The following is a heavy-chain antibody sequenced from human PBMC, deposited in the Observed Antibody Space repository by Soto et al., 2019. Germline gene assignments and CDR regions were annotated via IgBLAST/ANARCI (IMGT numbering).Heavy chain of an antibody. D-gene: IGHD2-21*02. Sequence: SETLSLTCTVSGGSISSSSYYWGWIRQPPGKGLEWIGSIYYSGSTYYNPSLKNRVTISVDTSKKQISLKLSSVTAADTAVYYCARCRVTAIRASRYYYYGMDVWGQGTTVT. CDR3: ARCRVTAIRASRYYYYGMDV. CDR2: IYYSGST. V-gene: IGHV4-39*01. J-gene: IGHJ6*02. CDR1: GGSISSSSYY.